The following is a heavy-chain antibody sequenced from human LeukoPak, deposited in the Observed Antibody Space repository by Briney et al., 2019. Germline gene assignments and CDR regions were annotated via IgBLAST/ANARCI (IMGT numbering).Heavy chain of an antibody. CDR2: IYYSAST. CDR1: GDSITSYY. J-gene: IGHJ5*01. Sequence: SETLSLTCTVSGDSITSYYWTWIRHPPGKTLEWIGHIYYSASTNYSPSLKSRVTISLDKSKTQFFLKLTSVAAADTAVYYCARLSNYGIWTGNSWFDSWGQGTLVTVSS. D-gene: IGHD3-9*01. V-gene: IGHV4-59*08. CDR3: ARLSNYGIWTGNSWFDS.